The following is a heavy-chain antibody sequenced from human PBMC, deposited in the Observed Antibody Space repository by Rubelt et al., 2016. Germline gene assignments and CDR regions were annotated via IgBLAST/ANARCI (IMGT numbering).Heavy chain of an antibody. J-gene: IGHJ6*03. D-gene: IGHD1-1*01. CDR1: GGSFSGYY. CDR2: INNSGST. V-gene: IGHV4-34*01. Sequence: QVQLQQWGAGLLKPSETLSLTCAVYGGSFSGYYWSWIRQPPGKGLEWIGEINNSGSTNYNPSLKSRVTISVDTSKNQFSLKLRSVTAADTAVYYCAREGPTGDTDYIHVWGKGTTVTVSS. CDR3: AREGPTGDTDYIHV.